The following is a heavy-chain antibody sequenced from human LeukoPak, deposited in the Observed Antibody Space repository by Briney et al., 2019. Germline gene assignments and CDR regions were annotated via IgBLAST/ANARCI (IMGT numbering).Heavy chain of an antibody. CDR1: GGSISSSSYY. CDR3: ARHYRVCSSTSCYPTNWFDP. D-gene: IGHD2-2*01. J-gene: IGHJ5*02. CDR2: IYYSGST. Sequence: SETLSLTCTVSGGSISSSSYYWGWIRQPPGKGLEWIGYIYYSGSTYYNPSLKSRVTISVDTSKNQFSLKLSSVTAADTAVYYCARHYRVCSSTSCYPTNWFDPWGQGTLVTVSS. V-gene: IGHV4-31*03.